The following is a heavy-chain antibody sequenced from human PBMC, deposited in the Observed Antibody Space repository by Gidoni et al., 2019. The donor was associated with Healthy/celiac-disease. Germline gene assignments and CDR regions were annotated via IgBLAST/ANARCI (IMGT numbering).Heavy chain of an antibody. CDR3: ARDTTYYYGSGSYRTPYYFDY. Sequence: EVQLLESGCGLVKPGWSLRLSCAASRFTFSSYTLYWVRQAPGKGLEWVSSSSRSSSYIYYADSVKGRFTISRDNAKNSLYLQMNSLRAEDTAVYYCARDTTYYYGSGSYRTPYYFDYWGQGTLVTVSS. CDR2: SSRSSSYI. D-gene: IGHD3-10*01. V-gene: IGHV3-21*01. J-gene: IGHJ4*02. CDR1: RFTFSSYT.